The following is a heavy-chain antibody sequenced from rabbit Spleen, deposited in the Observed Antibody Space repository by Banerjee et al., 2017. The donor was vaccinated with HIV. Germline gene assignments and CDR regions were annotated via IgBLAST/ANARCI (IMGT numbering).Heavy chain of an antibody. V-gene: IGHV1S40*01. CDR3: ARDVGIDVYRFSL. CDR1: GIDFSSYYLDS. Sequence: QSLEESGGDLVKPEGSLTLTCTVSGIDFSSYYLDSMCWVRQAPGKGLEWIACILGGSSGATYYANWAKGRFTISKTSSTTVTLQMTSLTTADTATYFRARDVGIDVYRFSLWGPGTLVTVS. J-gene: IGHJ4*01. D-gene: IGHD4-2*01. CDR2: ILGGSSGAT.